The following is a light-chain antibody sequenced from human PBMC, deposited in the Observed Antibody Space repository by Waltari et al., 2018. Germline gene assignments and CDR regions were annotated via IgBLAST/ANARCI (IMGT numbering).Light chain of an antibody. CDR3: QHFNSYPFI. V-gene: IGKV1-5*03. Sequence: DIQMTTSPPTLPASVGDRVTTPCRSSQSIGNYLAWYQHKPGKAPKLLLFMASTLQREVPSRFSGSGSGTEYALTISGLQADDFATYFCQHFNSYPFIFGRGTKLEIK. CDR1: QSIGNY. CDR2: MAS. J-gene: IGKJ2*01.